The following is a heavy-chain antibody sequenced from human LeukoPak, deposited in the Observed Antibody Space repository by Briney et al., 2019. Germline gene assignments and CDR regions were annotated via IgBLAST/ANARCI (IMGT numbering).Heavy chain of an antibody. Sequence: GGSLRLSCAASGFTFSSFWMNWVRQAPGKGPEWVSYISHSSSPTYYTYSVKGRFTISRDNAKNSLYLQMNSLRDEDTAVYYCARVAARPHYYYMDIWGKGTTVIVSS. CDR3: ARVAARPHYYYMDI. CDR2: ISHSSSPT. V-gene: IGHV3-48*02. J-gene: IGHJ6*03. CDR1: GFTFSSFW. D-gene: IGHD6-6*01.